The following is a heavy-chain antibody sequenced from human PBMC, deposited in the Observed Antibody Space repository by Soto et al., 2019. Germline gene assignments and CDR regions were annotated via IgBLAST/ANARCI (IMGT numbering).Heavy chain of an antibody. CDR3: ARFITLAGFYYYSYMDV. V-gene: IGHV4-34*01. J-gene: IGHJ6*03. Sequence: SETLSLTCAVYGGSFSGYYWSWIRQPPGKGLEWIGEINHSGSTNYNPSLKSRVTISVDTSKNQFSLKLSSVTAADTAVYYCARFITLAGFYYYSYMDVWGRATTLTVSS. D-gene: IGHD3-10*01. CDR2: INHSGST. CDR1: GGSFSGYY.